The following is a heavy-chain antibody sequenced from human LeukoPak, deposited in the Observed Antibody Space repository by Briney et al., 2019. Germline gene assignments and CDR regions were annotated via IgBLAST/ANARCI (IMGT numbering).Heavy chain of an antibody. V-gene: IGHV1-69*04. Sequence: ASVKVSCKASGGTFSSYAISWVRQAPGQGLEWVGRIIPILGIANYAQKFQGRVTITADKSTSTAYMELSSLRSEDTAVYYCASVGYCSSTSCYTSSDFDYWGQGTLVTVSS. CDR2: IIPILGIA. D-gene: IGHD2-2*02. J-gene: IGHJ4*02. CDR3: ASVGYCSSTSCYTSSDFDY. CDR1: GGTFSSYA.